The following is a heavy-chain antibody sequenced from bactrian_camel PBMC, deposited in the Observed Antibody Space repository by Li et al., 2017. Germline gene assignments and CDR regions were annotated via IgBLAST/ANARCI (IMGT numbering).Heavy chain of an antibody. D-gene: IGHD4*01. J-gene: IGHJ4*01. CDR1: GYTFRPHN. CDR2: FYTTNGHT. V-gene: IGHV3S40*01. Sequence: VQLVESGGGSVQAGGSLRLSCAASGYTFRPHNMGWFRQAPGKEREGVAVFYTTNGHTDYTESVKGRFSISRDDAKRTVYLQMDKLTVEDTAMYYRAAGTRIIVGDYCDGITNWGQGTQVTVS. CDR3: AAGTRIIVGDYCDGITN.